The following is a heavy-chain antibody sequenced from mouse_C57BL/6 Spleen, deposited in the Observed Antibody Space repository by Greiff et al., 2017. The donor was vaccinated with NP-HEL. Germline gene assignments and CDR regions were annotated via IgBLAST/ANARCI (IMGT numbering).Heavy chain of an antibody. CDR2: IYPGDGDT. CDR3: ARSNGYYQYYFDY. CDR1: GYAFSSSW. Sequence: VKLVESGPELVKPGASVKISCKASGYAFSSSWMNWVKQRPGKGLEWIGRIYPGDGDTNYNGKFKGKATLTADKSSSTAYMQLSSLTSEDSAVYFCARSNGYYQYYFDYWGQGTTLTVSS. J-gene: IGHJ2*01. D-gene: IGHD2-3*01. V-gene: IGHV1-82*01.